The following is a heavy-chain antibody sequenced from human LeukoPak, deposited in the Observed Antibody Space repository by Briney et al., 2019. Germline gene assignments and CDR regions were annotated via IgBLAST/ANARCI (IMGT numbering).Heavy chain of an antibody. D-gene: IGHD3-10*01. CDR2: IYYSGST. V-gene: IGHV4-39*01. CDR3: SRVITMFRGGFDY. Sequence: SETLSLTCTVSGGSISSSSYYWGWIRQPPWKGLEWIGSIYYSGSTYYNPSLKSRVTISVDTSKNQFSLKLSSVTAADTAVYYCSRVITMFRGGFDYWGQGTLVTVSS. J-gene: IGHJ4*02. CDR1: GGSISSSSYY.